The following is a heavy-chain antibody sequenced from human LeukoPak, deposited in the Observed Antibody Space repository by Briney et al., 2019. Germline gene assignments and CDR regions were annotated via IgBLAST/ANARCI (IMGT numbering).Heavy chain of an antibody. Sequence: GGSLRLSCAASGFTFSSYAMSWVRQAPGKGLEWVSAISGSGGSTYYADSVKGRFTISGDNSKNTLYLQMNSLRAEGTAVYYCAKGGAAIYSYGYPDHWYYGMDVWGQGTTVTVSS. CDR2: ISGSGGST. V-gene: IGHV3-23*01. CDR3: AKGGAAIYSYGYPDHWYYGMDV. CDR1: GFTFSSYA. J-gene: IGHJ6*02. D-gene: IGHD5-18*01.